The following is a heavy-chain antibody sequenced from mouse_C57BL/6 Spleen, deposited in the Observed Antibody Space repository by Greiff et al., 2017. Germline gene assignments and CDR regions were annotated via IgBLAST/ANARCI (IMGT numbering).Heavy chain of an antibody. CDR2: IYPADGDT. Sequence: QVQLQQSGAELVMPGASVKLSCKASGYAFTSYWMNWVKQRPGKGLEWIGEIYPADGDTNYNGKFKGKATLTADKSSSTAYMQLSSLTSEDSAVYFCARADIPTPYVDYWGQGTTLTVSS. D-gene: IGHD6-5*01. V-gene: IGHV1-80*01. CDR1: GYAFTSYW. CDR3: ARADIPTPYVDY. J-gene: IGHJ2*01.